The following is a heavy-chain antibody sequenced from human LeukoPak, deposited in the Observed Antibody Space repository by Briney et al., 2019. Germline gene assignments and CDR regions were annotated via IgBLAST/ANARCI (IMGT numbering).Heavy chain of an antibody. D-gene: IGHD3-16*01. CDR3: ARVMITFGGVDAFDI. CDR2: ISSSSSTI. Sequence: GGSLRLSCAASGFTFSSYSMNWVRQAPGKGLEWVSYISSSSSTIYYADSVKGRFTISRDNAKNSLYLQMNSLRAEDTAVYYCARVMITFGGVDAFDIWRQATMVTVSS. J-gene: IGHJ3*02. V-gene: IGHV3-48*01. CDR1: GFTFSSYS.